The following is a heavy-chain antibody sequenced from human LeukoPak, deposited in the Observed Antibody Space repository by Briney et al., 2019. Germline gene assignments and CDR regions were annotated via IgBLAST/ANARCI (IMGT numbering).Heavy chain of an antibody. D-gene: IGHD2-15*01. CDR2: ISSSSSTI. J-gene: IGHJ6*02. V-gene: IGHV3-48*02. CDR3: AREGYCSGGSCYDYYYGMDV. Sequence: GGPLSPSFAASGFTFSSYSMNWVRQAPGKGLKGVSYISSSSSTIYYADSVKGRFTISRDNAKNSLYLQMNSLRDEDTAVYYCAREGYCSGGSCYDYYYGMDVWGQGTTVTVSS. CDR1: GFTFSSYS.